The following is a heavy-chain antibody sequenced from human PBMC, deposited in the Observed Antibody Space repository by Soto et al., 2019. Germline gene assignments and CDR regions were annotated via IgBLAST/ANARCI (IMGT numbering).Heavy chain of an antibody. CDR2: ISGSDGKT. Sequence: GGSLRLSCAASGFSVRTNYMSWVRQAPGKGLEWVSTISGSDGKTFYADSVKGRFSISRDTSQSTLYLQMNSLRADDTAMYYCARWSYLDYWGQGTRVTVSS. CDR3: ARWSYLDY. V-gene: IGHV3-23*01. CDR1: GFSVRTNY. J-gene: IGHJ4*02. D-gene: IGHD3-3*01.